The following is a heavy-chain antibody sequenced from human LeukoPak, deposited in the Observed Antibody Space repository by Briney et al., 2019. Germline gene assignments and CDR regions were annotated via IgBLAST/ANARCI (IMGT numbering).Heavy chain of an antibody. D-gene: IGHD6-13*01. CDR2: IYYSGST. CDR3: VRPPGIAAAWFDP. J-gene: IGHJ5*02. Sequence: SETLSLTCTASGGSISSSTYYWGWIRQAPGKGLEWIGSIYYSGSTYYNPSLKSRVTISVDTSKDQFSLKLSSVTAADTAVYFCVRPPGIAAAWFDPWGQGTLVTVSS. CDR1: GGSISSSTYY. V-gene: IGHV4-39*01.